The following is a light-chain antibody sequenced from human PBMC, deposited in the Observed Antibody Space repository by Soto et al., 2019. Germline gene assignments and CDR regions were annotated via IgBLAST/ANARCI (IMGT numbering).Light chain of an antibody. CDR2: KAS. CDR1: QSISSW. V-gene: IGKV1-5*03. Sequence: DIQMTQSPSTLSASVGDRVSITCRASQSISSWLAWYQQKAGKAPKLLIYKASTLESGVPSRFSGSGSGTEFTLTISSLQPDDFALYFCQQYRDLPQTFGQGTRVEIK. CDR3: QQYRDLPQT. J-gene: IGKJ1*01.